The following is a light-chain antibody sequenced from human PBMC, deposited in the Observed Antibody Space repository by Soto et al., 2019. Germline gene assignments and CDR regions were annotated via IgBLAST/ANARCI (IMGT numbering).Light chain of an antibody. CDR3: QHYSLYSPWT. CDR1: QSISSW. V-gene: IGKV1-5*03. CDR2: KAS. Sequence: DIQMTQSPFTLSASVGDRVSITCWASQSISSWLAWYQQKPGKAPKLLIYKASTLESGVPSRFSGSGSGTEFTLTISSLQPDDSATYYCQHYSLYSPWTFGQGTKVDIK. J-gene: IGKJ1*01.